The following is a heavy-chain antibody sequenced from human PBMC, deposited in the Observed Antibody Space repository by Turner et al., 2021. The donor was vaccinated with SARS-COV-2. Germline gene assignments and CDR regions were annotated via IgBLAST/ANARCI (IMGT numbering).Heavy chain of an antibody. CDR1: GFTSSSHG. D-gene: IGHD3-22*01. Sequence: QVQLVESGGGLVQPGRSLRLSCAASGFTSSSHGMHWVRQAPGKGLEWVAFISFDGSSKYYADSVKGRFTISRDNSKNTLYLQMNSLRAEDTAIYYCAKDHGLHDYYDSSGYWGTFDYWGQGTLVTVSS. V-gene: IGHV3-30*18. CDR2: ISFDGSSK. J-gene: IGHJ4*02. CDR3: AKDHGLHDYYDSSGYWGTFDY.